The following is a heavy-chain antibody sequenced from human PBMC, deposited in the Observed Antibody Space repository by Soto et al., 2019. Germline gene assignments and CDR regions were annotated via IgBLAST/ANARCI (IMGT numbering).Heavy chain of an antibody. CDR2: ISYSGST. Sequence: SESLSVSWTVSGGSISTGSYHWCWIRQPPGKGLEWIGSISYSGSTYYNPPPKSRVTISVDASKNYFSLKLISVTAADTAVYYCARHEAAAGFHYGMDVWGQGTTVT. V-gene: IGHV4-39*01. CDR3: ARHEAAAGFHYGMDV. D-gene: IGHD6-13*01. CDR1: GGSISTGSYH. J-gene: IGHJ6*02.